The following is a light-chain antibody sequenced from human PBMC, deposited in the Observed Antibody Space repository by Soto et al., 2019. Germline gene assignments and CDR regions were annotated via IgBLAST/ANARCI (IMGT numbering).Light chain of an antibody. Sequence: QSVLTQAASVSGSPGQSITISCTGTSSDFGSYNLVSWYQQHPGKAPKLMIYEVSKRPSGLSNRFSGSKSGNTASLTISGFQAEDEADYYCCSYAGSRTPLIFGTGTKVTVL. J-gene: IGLJ1*01. V-gene: IGLV2-23*02. CDR3: CSYAGSRTPLI. CDR1: SSDFGSYNL. CDR2: EVS.